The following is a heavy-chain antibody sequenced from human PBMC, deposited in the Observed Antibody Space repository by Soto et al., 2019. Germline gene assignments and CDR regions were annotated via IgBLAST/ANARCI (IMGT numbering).Heavy chain of an antibody. CDR2: INPNSGGT. CDR1: GYTYTGYY. J-gene: IGHJ6*02. D-gene: IGHD6-13*01. Sequence: GASVKVSCKASGYTYTGYYMHWVRQEPGQGLEWMGWINPNSGGTNYAQKFQGWVTMTRDTSISTAYMELSRLRSDDTAVYYCARDSYSSSWYTHYGMDVWGQGTTVTVSS. CDR3: ARDSYSSSWYTHYGMDV. V-gene: IGHV1-2*04.